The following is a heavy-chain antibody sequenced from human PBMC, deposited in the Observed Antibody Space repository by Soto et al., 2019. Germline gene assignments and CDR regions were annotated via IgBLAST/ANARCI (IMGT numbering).Heavy chain of an antibody. J-gene: IGHJ5*02. Sequence: SETLSLTCTVSGGSISSSSYYWGWIRQPPGKGLERIGSIYYSGSTYYNPSLKSRVTISVDTSKNQFSLKLSSVTAADTAVYCCARLRWFLGWFDPWGQGTLVTVSS. CDR3: ARLRWFLGWFDP. V-gene: IGHV4-39*01. D-gene: IGHD2-15*01. CDR1: GGSISSSSYY. CDR2: IYYSGST.